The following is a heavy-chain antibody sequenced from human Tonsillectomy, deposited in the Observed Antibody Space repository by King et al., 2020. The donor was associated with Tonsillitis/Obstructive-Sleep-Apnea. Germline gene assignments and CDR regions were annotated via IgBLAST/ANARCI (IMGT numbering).Heavy chain of an antibody. CDR2: IHYSGNT. J-gene: IGHJ4*02. Sequence: QLQESGPGLVRPSETLSLTCTVSDGSISSGSSYWGWIRQPPGRGLEWIGNIHYSGNTNYNPSLRSRVTMSEDPSKKQFSLSLGSVTAADSALYYCARRLNLYFDRWGQGTLVTVSS. CDR1: DGSISSGSSY. CDR3: ARRLNLYFDR. V-gene: IGHV4-39*01.